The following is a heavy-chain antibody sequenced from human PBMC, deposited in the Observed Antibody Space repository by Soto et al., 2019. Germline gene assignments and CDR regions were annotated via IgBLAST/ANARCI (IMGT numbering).Heavy chain of an antibody. V-gene: IGHV3-30*18. CDR3: AKDHGGGNFFLYFDL. CDR1: GFAFSTSA. D-gene: IGHD2-15*01. CDR2: ISYEGSRI. Sequence: PGGSLRLSCAASGFAFSTSAMTWVRQAPGKGLEWVAVISYEGSRISYAASVKGRFTISRDNSKNAVFLQMNRLTPDDTAVYSCAKDHGGGNFFLYFDLWGQGTLVTVSS. J-gene: IGHJ4*02.